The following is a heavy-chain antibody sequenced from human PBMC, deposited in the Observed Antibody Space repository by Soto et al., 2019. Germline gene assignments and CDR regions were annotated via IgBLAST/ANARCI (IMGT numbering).Heavy chain of an antibody. CDR2: VSSSGNT. Sequence: KPSETLSLICTVSGDCLGNYYWFWIRQAVGKGLEWIGRVSSSGNTNANPTLNSRATMSIDTSKNQFSLRLRSVTAADTAVYYCARADYEILTGSYAMDVWGQGTTVTVSS. CDR3: ARADYEILTGSYAMDV. CDR1: GDCLGNYY. J-gene: IGHJ6*02. V-gene: IGHV4-4*07. D-gene: IGHD3-9*01.